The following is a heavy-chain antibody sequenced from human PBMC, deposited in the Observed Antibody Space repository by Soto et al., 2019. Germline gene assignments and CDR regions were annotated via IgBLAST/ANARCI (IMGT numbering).Heavy chain of an antibody. CDR2: ISYIGTT. J-gene: IGHJ5*02. CDR3: ATTLPPSGSSFFSWFDP. D-gene: IGHD1-26*01. CDR1: GGSISNYY. Sequence: SETLSLTCTVSGGSISNYYWSWIRQSPGKGLEWIGYISYIGTTNYNPSLKSRVTISVDKSSSTAYVQWSSLKASDTAMYYCATTLPPSGSSFFSWFDPWGQGTLVTVSS. V-gene: IGHV4-59*12.